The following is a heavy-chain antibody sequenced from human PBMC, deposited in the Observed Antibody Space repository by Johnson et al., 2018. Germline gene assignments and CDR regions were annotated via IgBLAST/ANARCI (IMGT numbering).Heavy chain of an antibody. Sequence: VQLVQSGGGLVQXGGSXRLXCAASGFTLSSYWMHWVRHAPGKGLVWVSRINIDGSSTSYADSVKGRFTISRDNAKNTLYLQMNSLRAEDTAVYYCARDLRVVGTGWGQGTLVTVSS. CDR1: GFTLSSYW. CDR2: INIDGSST. D-gene: IGHD5-12*01. CDR3: ARDLRVVGTG. V-gene: IGHV3-74*01. J-gene: IGHJ4*02.